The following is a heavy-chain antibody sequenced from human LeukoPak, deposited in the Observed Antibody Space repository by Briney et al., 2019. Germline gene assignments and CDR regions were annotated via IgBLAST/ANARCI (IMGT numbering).Heavy chain of an antibody. D-gene: IGHD3-3*01. CDR3: ARDWSPSYDFWSGYYNNWFDP. CDR2: ISAYNGNT. CDR1: GYTFTSYG. Sequence: APVKVSCKASGYTFTSYGISWVRQAPGQGLEWMGWISAYNGNTNYAQKLQGRVTMTTDTSTSTAYMELRSLRSDDTAVYYCARDWSPSYDFWSGYYNNWFDPWGQGTLVTVSS. J-gene: IGHJ5*02. V-gene: IGHV1-18*01.